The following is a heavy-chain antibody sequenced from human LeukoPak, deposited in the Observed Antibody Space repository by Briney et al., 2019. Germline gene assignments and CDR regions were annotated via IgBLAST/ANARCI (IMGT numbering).Heavy chain of an antibody. V-gene: IGHV4-38-2*02. CDR1: GYSISSGYY. J-gene: IGHJ6*03. CDR2: IYHSGST. D-gene: IGHD6-19*01. Sequence: ASETLSLTCTVSGYSISSGYYWGWIRQPPGKGLEWIGSIYHSGSTYYNPSLKSRVTISVDTSKNQFSLKLSSVTAADTAVYYCARLPGIAVAGTRKKYYYYYYMDVWGKGTTVTVSS. CDR3: ARLPGIAVAGTRKKYYYYYYMDV.